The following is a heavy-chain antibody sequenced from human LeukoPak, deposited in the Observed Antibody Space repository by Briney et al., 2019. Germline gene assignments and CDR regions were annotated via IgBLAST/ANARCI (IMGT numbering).Heavy chain of an antibody. CDR3: ARSPLSRYCSGGSCSDTAMVLVFDY. CDR1: GGTFSSYA. Sequence: SVKVSCKASGGTFSSYAISGVRQAPGQGLEWMGRIIPIFGTANYAQKSQGRVEITTDESTSTVYRELSSLRSEDTAVYYGARSPLSRYCSGGSCSDTAMVLVFDYWGQGTLVTVSS. V-gene: IGHV1-69*05. CDR2: IIPIFGTA. D-gene: IGHD2-15*01. J-gene: IGHJ4*02.